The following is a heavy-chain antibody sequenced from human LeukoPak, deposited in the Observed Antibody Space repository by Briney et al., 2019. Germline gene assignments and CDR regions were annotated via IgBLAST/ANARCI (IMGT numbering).Heavy chain of an antibody. Sequence: SETLSLTCAVYGGSFSGYYWSWIRQPPGKGLEWIGEINHSGSTNYNPSLKSRVTISVDTSKNQFSLKLSSVTAADTAVYYCXRIRYYGSGFDYWGQGTLVTVSS. V-gene: IGHV4-34*01. CDR1: GGSFSGYY. CDR3: XRIRYYGSGFDY. J-gene: IGHJ4*02. D-gene: IGHD3-10*01. CDR2: INHSGST.